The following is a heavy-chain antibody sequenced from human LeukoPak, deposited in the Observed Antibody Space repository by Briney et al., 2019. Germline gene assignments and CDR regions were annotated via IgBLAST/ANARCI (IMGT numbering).Heavy chain of an antibody. V-gene: IGHV3-23*01. J-gene: IGHJ5*02. Sequence: GGSLRLSCAASGFTFSSYAMSWVRQAPGKGLGWVSAISGSGGSTYYADSVKGRFTISRDNSKNTLYLQMDSLRAEDTAVYYCAKGVRGSYFNWFDPWGQGTLVTVSS. D-gene: IGHD1-26*01. CDR2: ISGSGGST. CDR1: GFTFSSYA. CDR3: AKGVRGSYFNWFDP.